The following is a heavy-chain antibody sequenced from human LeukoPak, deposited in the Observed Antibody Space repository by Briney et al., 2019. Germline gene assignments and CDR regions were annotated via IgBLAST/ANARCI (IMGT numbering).Heavy chain of an antibody. D-gene: IGHD3-10*01. CDR2: ISWNSGSI. J-gene: IGHJ6*04. CDR1: GFTFDDYA. V-gene: IGHV3-9*01. CDR3: AKDAGHYYYGSGSSMDV. Sequence: PGGSLRLSCAASGFTFDDYAMHWVRHAPGKGLEWVSGISWNSGSIGYADSVKGRFTISRDNAKNSLYLQMNSLRAEDTALYYCAKDAGHYYYGSGSSMDVWGKGTTVTISS.